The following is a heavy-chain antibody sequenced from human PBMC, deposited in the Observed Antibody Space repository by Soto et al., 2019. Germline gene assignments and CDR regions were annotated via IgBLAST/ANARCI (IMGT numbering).Heavy chain of an antibody. Sequence: SETLSLTFTVSGGSITDYSWVWIRQPAGKGLEWILRIFSSGSTNYNPALKGRITMSLDTSKNQFSLKFNSATATDTAVYFCARDQGVVVTVDNWFDXWGQGILVTVSX. CDR2: IFSSGST. V-gene: IGHV4-4*07. CDR1: GGSITDYS. D-gene: IGHD2-21*02. CDR3: ARDQGVVVTVDNWFDX. J-gene: IGHJ5*02.